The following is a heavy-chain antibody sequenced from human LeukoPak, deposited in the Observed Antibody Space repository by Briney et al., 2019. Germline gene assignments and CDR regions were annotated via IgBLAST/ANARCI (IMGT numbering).Heavy chain of an antibody. CDR2: ISGSGGST. V-gene: IGHV3-23*01. D-gene: IGHD4-17*01. Sequence: TGGSLRLSCAASGFIFSSYAMSWVRQAPGKGLEWVSAISGSGGSTYYADSVKGRFPISRDNSKNTLYLQMNSLRAEDTAVYYCATHMTTVTTPFDYWGQGTLVTVSS. CDR3: ATHMTTVTTPFDY. CDR1: GFIFSSYA. J-gene: IGHJ4*02.